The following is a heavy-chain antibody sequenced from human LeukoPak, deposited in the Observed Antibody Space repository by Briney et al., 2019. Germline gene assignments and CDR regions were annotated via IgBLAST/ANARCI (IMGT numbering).Heavy chain of an antibody. CDR1: GGSISSSNW. D-gene: IGHD1-26*01. CDR2: IYHSGST. CDR3: ARAPVGAPRVFDY. V-gene: IGHV4-4*02. J-gene: IGHJ4*02. Sequence: SGTLSLTCAVSGGSISSSNWWSWVRQPPGKGLEWIGEIYHSGSTNYNPSLKSRVTISVDKSKNQFSLKLSSVTAADTAVYYCARAPVGAPRVFDYWGQETLVTVSS.